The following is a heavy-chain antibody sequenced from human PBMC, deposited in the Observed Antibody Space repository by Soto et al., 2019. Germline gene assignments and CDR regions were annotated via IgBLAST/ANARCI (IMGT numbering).Heavy chain of an antibody. J-gene: IGHJ5*02. V-gene: IGHV4-39*01. CDR1: GGSISSSSYY. Sequence: QLQLQESGPGLVKPSETLSLTCTVSGGSISSSSYYWGWIRQPPGKGLEWIGTIYYSGSTYYNPSLKSRVTISVDTSKNQFSLKLSSVTAADTAVYYCASSMIYNWFDPWGQGTLVTVSS. CDR3: ASSMIYNWFDP. D-gene: IGHD3-22*01. CDR2: IYYSGST.